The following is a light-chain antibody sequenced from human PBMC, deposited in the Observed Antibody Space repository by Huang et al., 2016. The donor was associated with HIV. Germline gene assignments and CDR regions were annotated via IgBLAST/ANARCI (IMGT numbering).Light chain of an antibody. Sequence: EIVLTQSPGTLSLSPGERATLSCRASQSVGGSYLAWYQQRPGHVPRLLIHGASNRAAGIPDRFSGSGSGTEFTLTISRLEPEDSALVYCQQYGSSPWTFGHGTKVEIK. J-gene: IGKJ1*01. V-gene: IGKV3-20*01. CDR2: GAS. CDR3: QQYGSSPWT. CDR1: QSVGGSY.